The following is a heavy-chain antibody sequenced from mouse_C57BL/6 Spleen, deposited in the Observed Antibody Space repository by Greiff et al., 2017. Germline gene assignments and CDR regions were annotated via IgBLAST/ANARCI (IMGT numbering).Heavy chain of an antibody. Sequence: QVQLQQPGAELVRPGSSVKLSCKASGYTFTSYWMHWVKQRPIQGLEWIGNIDPSDSETHYNQKFKDKATLTVDKSSSTAYMQLSSLTSEDSAVYYCARKGHDYAMDYWGQGTSGTVSS. CDR2: IDPSDSET. CDR3: ARKGHDYAMDY. D-gene: IGHD3-3*01. J-gene: IGHJ4*01. CDR1: GYTFTSYW. V-gene: IGHV1-52*01.